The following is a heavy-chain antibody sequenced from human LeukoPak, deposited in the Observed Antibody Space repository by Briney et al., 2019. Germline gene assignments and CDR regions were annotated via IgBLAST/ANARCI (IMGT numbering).Heavy chain of an antibody. CDR1: GGSISSSSYY. D-gene: IGHD3-10*01. CDR2: IYYSGST. V-gene: IGHV4-39*07. J-gene: IGHJ4*02. CDR3: ARDREGDSLLWFGELLTYFDY. Sequence: SETLSLTCTVSGGSISSSSYYWGWIRQPPGKGLEWIGSIYYSGSTYYNPSLKSRVTISVDTSKNQFSLKLSSVTAADTAVYYCARDREGDSLLWFGELLTYFDYWGQGTLVTVSS.